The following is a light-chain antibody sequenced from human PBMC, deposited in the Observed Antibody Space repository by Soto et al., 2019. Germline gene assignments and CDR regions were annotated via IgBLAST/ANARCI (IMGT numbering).Light chain of an antibody. Sequence: EIVLTQSPGTLSLSPGERVTLSCRASQSVSSTYLAWYQQKPGQAPRVLIHGASSRATGIPDRFSGSGSGTNFTLTISRLEPEDFAVYYCQQYGSSPPITFGQGTRLEIK. CDR1: QSVSSTY. CDR3: QQYGSSPPIT. J-gene: IGKJ5*01. V-gene: IGKV3-20*01. CDR2: GAS.